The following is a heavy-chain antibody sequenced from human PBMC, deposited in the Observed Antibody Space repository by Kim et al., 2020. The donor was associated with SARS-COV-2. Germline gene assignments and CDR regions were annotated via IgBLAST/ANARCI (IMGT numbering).Heavy chain of an antibody. Sequence: EGSLRLSCAASGLTFSSYWMTWVRQSPGKGLEWVANIKQDGSEKNYVDSVKGRFTISRDNAKNSLSLQMNSLRAADTALYYCATSASPGRLYYNYYSLDV. CDR1: GLTFSSYW. J-gene: IGHJ6*01. D-gene: IGHD1-1*01. CDR2: IKQDGSEK. V-gene: IGHV3-7*01. CDR3: ATSASPGRLYYNYYSLDV.